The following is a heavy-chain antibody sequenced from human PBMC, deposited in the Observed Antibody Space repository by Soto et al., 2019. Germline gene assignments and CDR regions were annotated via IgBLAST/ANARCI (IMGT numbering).Heavy chain of an antibody. D-gene: IGHD3-10*01. CDR2: IDPSDSYT. CDR3: ARRHGSGSHIGY. J-gene: IGHJ4*02. Sequence: DVQLVQSGAEVKKPGESLRISRKGSGYSFTSYWISWVRQMPGKGLEWMGRIDPSDSYTNYSPSFQGHLTISADKSISTAYLQWSSLKASDTAMYCCARRHGSGSHIGYWGQGTLVTVSS. V-gene: IGHV5-10-1*01. CDR1: GYSFTSYW.